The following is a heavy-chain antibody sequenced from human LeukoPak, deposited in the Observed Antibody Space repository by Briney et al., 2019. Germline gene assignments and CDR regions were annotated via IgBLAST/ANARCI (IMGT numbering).Heavy chain of an antibody. Sequence: KPSETLSLTCTVSGGSISSSSYYWGWIRLPPGKGLEWIGSIYYSGSTSYKPSLKSRVTISVDTSKNQFSLKLSSVTAADTAVYYCARRNPLGYYYGSGYYMDVWGKGTTVTISS. CDR2: IYYSGST. D-gene: IGHD3-10*01. V-gene: IGHV4-39*07. J-gene: IGHJ6*03. CDR3: ARRNPLGYYYGSGYYMDV. CDR1: GGSISSSSYY.